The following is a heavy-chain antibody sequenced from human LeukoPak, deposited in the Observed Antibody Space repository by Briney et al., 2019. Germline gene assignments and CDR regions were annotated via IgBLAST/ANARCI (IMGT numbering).Heavy chain of an antibody. CDR3: ARGSTYYDFWSGYRLDNWFDP. V-gene: IGHV4-39*01. CDR1: GGSISSSSYY. D-gene: IGHD3-3*01. J-gene: IGHJ5*02. Sequence: SETLSLTCTVSGGSISSSSYYWGWIRQPPGKGLEWIGSIYYSGSTYYNPSLKSRVTISVDTSKNQFSLKLSSVTAADTAVYYCARGSTYYDFWSGYRLDNWFDPWGQGTLVTVSS. CDR2: IYYSGST.